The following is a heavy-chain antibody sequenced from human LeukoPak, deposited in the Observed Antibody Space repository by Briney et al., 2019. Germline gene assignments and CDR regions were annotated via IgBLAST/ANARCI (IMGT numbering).Heavy chain of an antibody. CDR3: ARSSHYDILTGYYGFDY. V-gene: IGHV5-51*01. CDR1: GYSFTNYW. Sequence: GESLKISCKGSGYSFTNYWIGWVRQMPGKGLEWMGIIYPGDSDTRYSPSFQGQVTISAGKSISTAYLQWSSLKASDIAVYYCARSSHYDILTGYYGFDYWGQGTLVTVSS. CDR2: IYPGDSDT. D-gene: IGHD3-9*01. J-gene: IGHJ4*02.